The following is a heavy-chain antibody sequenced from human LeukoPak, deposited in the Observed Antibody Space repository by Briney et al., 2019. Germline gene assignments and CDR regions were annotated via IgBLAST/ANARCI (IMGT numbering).Heavy chain of an antibody. V-gene: IGHV3-23*01. CDR3: TRRVGGTPDH. J-gene: IGHJ5*02. CDR2: IGADGRST. CDR1: GFTFSTYV. D-gene: IGHD1-26*01. Sequence: PGGSLRLSCAASGFTFSTYVMTWVRQALGKGLEWVSAIGADGRSTDYADSVKGRFTISRDISKNTLYLQMNSLRAEDTALYYCTRRVGGTPDHWGLGTLVTVSS.